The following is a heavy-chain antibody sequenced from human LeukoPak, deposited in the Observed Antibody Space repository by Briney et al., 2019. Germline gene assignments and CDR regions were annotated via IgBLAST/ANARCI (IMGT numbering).Heavy chain of an antibody. D-gene: IGHD6-13*01. Sequence: GGSLRLSCAASGFTVSSNYMSWVRQAPGKGLEWVSVIYSGGSTYYADSVRGRFIISRDNSKNTLYLQMNSLRAEDTAVYYCARVIAAAFNYWGQGTLVTVSS. CDR1: GFTVSSNY. CDR2: IYSGGST. V-gene: IGHV3-66*01. CDR3: ARVIAAAFNY. J-gene: IGHJ4*02.